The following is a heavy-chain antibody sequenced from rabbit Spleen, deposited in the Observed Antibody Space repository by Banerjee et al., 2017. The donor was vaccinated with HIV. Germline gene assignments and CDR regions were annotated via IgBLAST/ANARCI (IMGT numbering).Heavy chain of an antibody. D-gene: IGHD1-1*01. J-gene: IGHJ3*01. Sequence: QSLEESGGDLVKPGASLTLTCTASGFYFSDNHYMCWVRQAPGKGLEWIGYIDPIFGRTYYATWVNGRFTISSHNAQNPLYLQLNSLTAADTATYFCARRYGSTSSYYGSLDIWGPGPLVTVS. CDR3: ARRYGSTSSYYGSLDI. V-gene: IGHV1S40*01. CDR1: GFYFSDNHY. CDR2: IDPIFGRT.